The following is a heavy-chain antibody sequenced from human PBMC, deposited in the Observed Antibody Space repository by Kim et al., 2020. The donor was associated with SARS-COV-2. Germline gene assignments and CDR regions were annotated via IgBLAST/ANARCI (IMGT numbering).Heavy chain of an antibody. CDR3: ARSNSSGRAAFDV. V-gene: IGHV3-21*01. J-gene: IGHJ3*01. D-gene: IGHD6-25*01. Sequence: YADSVKGRFTISRDNAKNSLFLQMFSLRGEDTSLYYCARSNSSGRAAFDVWGQGTLVTVS.